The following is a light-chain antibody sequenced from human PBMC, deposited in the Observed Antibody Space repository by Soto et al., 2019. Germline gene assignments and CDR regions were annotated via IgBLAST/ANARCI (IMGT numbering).Light chain of an antibody. Sequence: AIRMTQSPSSLSASTGDRVTTTCRASQGISSYLVWYQQKPGKAPKLLIYAASTLQSGVPSRFSGSGSGTEFTLTISSLQPDDFATYYCQHYNSYSEAFGQGTKVDIK. CDR2: AAS. V-gene: IGKV1-8*01. CDR3: QHYNSYSEA. CDR1: QGISSY. J-gene: IGKJ1*01.